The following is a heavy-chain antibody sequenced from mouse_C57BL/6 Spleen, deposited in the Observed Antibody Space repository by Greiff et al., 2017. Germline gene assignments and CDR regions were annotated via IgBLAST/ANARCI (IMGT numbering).Heavy chain of an antibody. CDR2: INPSSGYT. CDR3: ARGGLLNAMDY. D-gene: IGHD2-3*01. Sequence: QVQLQQSGAELAKPGASVTLSCKASGYTFTSYWLHWVQQLPGQGLEWIGYINPSSGYTKYNQKFKDKTTLTADKSSSTAYMQLSSLTYEDSAVYYCARGGLLNAMDYWGQGTSVTVSS. J-gene: IGHJ4*01. V-gene: IGHV1-7*01. CDR1: GYTFTSYW.